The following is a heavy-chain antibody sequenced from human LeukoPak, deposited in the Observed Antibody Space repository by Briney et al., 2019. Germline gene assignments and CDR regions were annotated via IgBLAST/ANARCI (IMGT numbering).Heavy chain of an antibody. CDR3: TREATITVAVTRKFDY. V-gene: IGHV4-59*01. CDR1: GGSISNYY. D-gene: IGHD6-19*01. Sequence: SETLSLTCTVSGGSISNYYWSWIRQPPGKGLEWIGYIYYSGSTNYNPSLKTRVTISLDMSKNQFSLKLSSCTATATATSFSTREATITVAVTRKFDYWGQGTLDSVSS. CDR2: IYYSGST. J-gene: IGHJ4*02.